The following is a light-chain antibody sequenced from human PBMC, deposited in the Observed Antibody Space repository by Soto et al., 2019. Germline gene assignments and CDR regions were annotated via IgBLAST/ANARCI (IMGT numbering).Light chain of an antibody. Sequence: LTQPPSASGSPGQSVTVSCTGTSSDIGGYYYVSWYQQHPGKAPKLIIYEVTKRPSGVPDRFSGSKSGNTASLTVSGLQAEDEADYYCSSYAGSNNFVFGAGTKVTVL. CDR2: EVT. CDR1: SSDIGGYYY. J-gene: IGLJ1*01. V-gene: IGLV2-8*01. CDR3: SSYAGSNNFV.